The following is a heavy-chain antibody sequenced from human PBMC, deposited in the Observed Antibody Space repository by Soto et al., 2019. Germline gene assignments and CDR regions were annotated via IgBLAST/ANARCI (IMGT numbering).Heavy chain of an antibody. CDR3: ARSRSLGAIYGDYDLDY. J-gene: IGHJ4*02. D-gene: IGHD4-17*01. CDR2: IYYSGST. CDR1: GGSISSYY. Sequence: SETLSLTCTVSGGSISSYYWSWIRQPPGKGLEWIRYIYYSGSTNYNPSLKSRVTISVDTSKNQFSLKLSSVTAADTAVYYCARSRSLGAIYGDYDLDYWGQGTLVTVSS. V-gene: IGHV4-59*01.